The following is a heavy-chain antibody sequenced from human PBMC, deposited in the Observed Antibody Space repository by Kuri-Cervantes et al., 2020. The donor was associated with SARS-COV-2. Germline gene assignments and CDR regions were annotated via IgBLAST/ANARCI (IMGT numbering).Heavy chain of an antibody. V-gene: IGHV3-21*01. J-gene: IGHJ4*02. Sequence: GGSLRLSCAASGFTFSSYAMSWVRQAPGKGLEWVSSISSSGNYVYYADSVTGRFTISRDNARNSLSLQMNSLRAEDTAMYYCATDTAMVDYWGQGTLVTVSS. CDR2: ISSSGNYV. D-gene: IGHD5-18*01. CDR3: ATDTAMVDY. CDR1: GFTFSSYA.